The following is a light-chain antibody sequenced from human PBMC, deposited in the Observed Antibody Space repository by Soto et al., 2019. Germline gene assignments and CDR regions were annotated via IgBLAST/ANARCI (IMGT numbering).Light chain of an antibody. Sequence: NVLRPPACTLPFTPGERATLSCSTSHTISSSYLAWYQQKPGQAPRRLMYGISRRATGIPDRFSGSGSGTDFTLTITRREPEDFAVYYCQQYVTSSPRTFGQGTKVDIK. CDR2: GIS. J-gene: IGKJ1*01. V-gene: IGKV3-20*01. CDR1: HTISSSY. CDR3: QQYVTSSPRT.